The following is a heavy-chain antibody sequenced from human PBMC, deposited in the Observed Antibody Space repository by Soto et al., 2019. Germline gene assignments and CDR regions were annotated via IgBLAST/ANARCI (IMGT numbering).Heavy chain of an antibody. CDR2: ISYDGSNK. V-gene: IGHV3-30*18. CDR3: AKDREGITIFGVVVAYYGMDV. Sequence: PGGSLRLSCAASGFTFSSYGMHRVRQAPGKGLEWVAVISYDGSNKYYADSVKGRFTISRDNSKNTLDLQMNSLRAEDTAVYYCAKDREGITIFGVVVAYYGMDVCGQGTRVTV. CDR1: GFTFSSYG. J-gene: IGHJ6*01. D-gene: IGHD3-3*01.